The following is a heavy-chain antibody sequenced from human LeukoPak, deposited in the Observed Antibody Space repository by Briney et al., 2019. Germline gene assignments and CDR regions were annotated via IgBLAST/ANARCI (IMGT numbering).Heavy chain of an antibody. J-gene: IGHJ6*03. CDR2: ISAYNGNT. CDR1: GATFSDYA. Sequence: ASVKVSCKASGATFSDYALNWVRQAPGQGLEWMGWISAYNGNTNYAQKLQGRVTMTTDTSTSTAYMELRSLRSDDTAVYYCARNKYYYYYYMDVWGKGTTVTVSS. V-gene: IGHV1-18*01. CDR3: ARNKYYYYYYMDV.